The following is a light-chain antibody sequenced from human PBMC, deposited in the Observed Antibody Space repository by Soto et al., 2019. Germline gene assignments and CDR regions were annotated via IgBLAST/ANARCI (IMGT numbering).Light chain of an antibody. CDR3: QQYYSYWT. CDR1: QGISSY. Sequence: AIRMTQSPSSFSASTGDRFTITCRASQGISSYLAWYQQKPGKAPKLLIYAASTLQSGVPSRFSGSGSGTDFTLTISCLQSEDFATYYCQQYYSYWTFGQGTKVDI. CDR2: AAS. V-gene: IGKV1-8*01. J-gene: IGKJ1*01.